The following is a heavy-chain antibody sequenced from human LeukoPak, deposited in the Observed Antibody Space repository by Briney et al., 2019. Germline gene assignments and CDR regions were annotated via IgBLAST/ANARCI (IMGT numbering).Heavy chain of an antibody. CDR3: ARAAGGSDYYGSGSYYLVSWFDP. J-gene: IGHJ5*02. D-gene: IGHD3-10*01. CDR1: GFTFRSYS. V-gene: IGHV3-21*01. CDR2: ISSSSSYI. Sequence: GGSLRLSCAASGFTFRSYSMNWVRQAPGKGLEWVSSISSSSSYIYYADPVKGRFTISRDNAKNSLYLQMNSLRGDDTAVYYCARAAGGSDYYGSGSYYLVSWFDPWGQGTLLTVSS.